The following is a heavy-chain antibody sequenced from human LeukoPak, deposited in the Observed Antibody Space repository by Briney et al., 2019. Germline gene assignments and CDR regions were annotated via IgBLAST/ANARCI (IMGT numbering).Heavy chain of an antibody. CDR1: GGSISSCGYS. V-gene: IGHV4-30-4*07. CDR2: IYNSGST. D-gene: IGHD2-21*02. Sequence: SETLSLTCAVFGGSISSCGYSYNWIRQPPGKGLEWIGYIYNSGSTSYNPSLKSRVTMSVDTSKNQFSLKLNFATAADTAVYYCARGWGPAYCGGDCHRHFDYWGQGALVTVSS. CDR3: ARGWGPAYCGGDCHRHFDY. J-gene: IGHJ4*02.